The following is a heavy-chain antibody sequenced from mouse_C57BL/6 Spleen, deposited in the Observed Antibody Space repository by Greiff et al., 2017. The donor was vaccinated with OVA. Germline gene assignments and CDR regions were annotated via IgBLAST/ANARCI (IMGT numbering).Heavy chain of an antibody. J-gene: IGHJ1*03. CDR1: GYTFTSYW. V-gene: IGHV1-5*01. D-gene: IGHD2-14*01. Sequence: VQLQQSGTVLARPGASVKMSCKTSGYTFTSYWMHWVKQRPGQGLEWIGAIYPGNSDTSYNQKFKGKAKLTAVTSASTAYMELSSLTNKDSAVYYCTSRGPGYNWYFDVWGTGTTVTVSS. CDR2: IYPGNSDT. CDR3: TSRGPGYNWYFDV.